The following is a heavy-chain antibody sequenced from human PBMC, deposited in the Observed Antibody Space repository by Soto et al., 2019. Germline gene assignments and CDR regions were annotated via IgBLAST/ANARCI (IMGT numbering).Heavy chain of an antibody. J-gene: IGHJ5*02. V-gene: IGHV2-5*01. Sequence: SGPTLVNPTQTLTLTCTFSGFSLSTSGVGVGWIRQPPGKALEWLALIYWNDDKRYGPSLKSRLTITKDTSKNQVVLTMTNMDPVDTATYHCAHRHITGAAASVMFDPWGQGTLVTVSS. CDR2: IYWNDDK. CDR3: AHRHITGAAASVMFDP. CDR1: GFSLSTSGVG. D-gene: IGHD6-13*01.